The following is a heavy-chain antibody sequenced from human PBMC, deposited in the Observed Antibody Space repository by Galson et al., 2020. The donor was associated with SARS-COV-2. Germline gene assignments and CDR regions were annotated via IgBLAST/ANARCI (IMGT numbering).Heavy chain of an antibody. CDR2: IHSSGNT. CDR1: GDSISSDDFY. J-gene: IGHJ4*02. D-gene: IGHD4-17*01. CDR3: ARTSSTATREYYFDY. Sequence: SETLSLTCTVSGDSISSDDFYWSWIRQTPGTGLEWIGDIHSSGNTYYNPSLMSRGTISVDTSKNQFSLRLSSVTATDTAVYFCARTSSTATREYYFDYCGQGTLVSVSS. V-gene: IGHV4-30-4*01.